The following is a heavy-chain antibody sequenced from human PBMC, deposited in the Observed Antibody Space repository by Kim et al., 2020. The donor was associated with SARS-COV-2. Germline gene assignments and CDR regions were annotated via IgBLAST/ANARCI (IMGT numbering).Heavy chain of an antibody. CDR3: AIIAVAATSPFDH. J-gene: IGHJ4*02. D-gene: IGHD6-19*01. V-gene: IGHV3-21*01. Sequence: YHADSVKGRFTISRDNTQNSLYLEMNSLRAEDTAVYYCAIIAVAATSPFDHWGQGALVTVSS.